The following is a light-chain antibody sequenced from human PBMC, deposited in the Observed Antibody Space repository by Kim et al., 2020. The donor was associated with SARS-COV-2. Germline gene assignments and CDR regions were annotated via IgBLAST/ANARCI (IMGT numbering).Light chain of an antibody. CDR2: EVS. V-gene: IGLV2-23*02. CDR3: CSYAGSSSWV. Sequence: GQSITISCTGNSSDVGSNNLVAWYQQHPGKAPKLMIYEVSKRPSGVSNRFSGSKSGNTASLTISGLQAEDEADYYCCSYAGSSSWVFGGGTQLTVL. CDR1: SSDVGSNNL. J-gene: IGLJ3*02.